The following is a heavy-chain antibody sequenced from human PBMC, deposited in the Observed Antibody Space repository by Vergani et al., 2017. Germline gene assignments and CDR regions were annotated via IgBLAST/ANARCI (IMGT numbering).Heavy chain of an antibody. V-gene: IGHV1-69*01. CDR1: GGTFSSYA. J-gene: IGHJ3*02. CDR3: AIWTSTGPDWNPKGGAFDI. D-gene: IGHD1-1*01. CDR2: IIPIFGTA. Sequence: QVQLVQSGAEVKKPGSSVKVSCKASGGTFSSYAISWVRQAPGQGLEWMGGIIPIFGTANYAQKFQGRVTITADESTSTAYMELSSLRSEDTAVYYCAIWTSTGPDWNPKGGAFDIWGQGTMVTVSS.